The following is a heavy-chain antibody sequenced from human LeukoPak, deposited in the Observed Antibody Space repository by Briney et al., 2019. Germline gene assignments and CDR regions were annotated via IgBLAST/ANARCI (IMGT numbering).Heavy chain of an antibody. CDR3: AKDIEVAAAGTGIDY. D-gene: IGHD6-13*01. J-gene: IGHJ4*02. V-gene: IGHV3-30*02. CDR2: IRYDGSNK. CDR1: GFTFSSYG. Sequence: GGSLRLSCAASGFTFSSYGMHWVRQAPGKGLEWVAFIRYDGSNKYYADSVKGRFTISRDNSKNTLYLQMNSLRAEDTALYYCAKDIEVAAAGTGIDYWGQGTLVTVSS.